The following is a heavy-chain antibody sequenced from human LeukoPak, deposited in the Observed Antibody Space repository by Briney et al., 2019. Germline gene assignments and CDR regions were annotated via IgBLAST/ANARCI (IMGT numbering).Heavy chain of an antibody. V-gene: IGHV3-23*01. J-gene: IGHJ4*02. CDR2: ISGSGGSA. CDR3: AKSNLKYFDS. CDR1: GFTFSSYA. Sequence: TGGSLRLACAASGFTFSSYAMNWVRQAPGKGLELVSLISGSGGSAYYADSVKGRFTVSRDNSKNTLYLQMNSLRAEDTAVYYCAKSNLKYFDSWGQGTLVTVSS.